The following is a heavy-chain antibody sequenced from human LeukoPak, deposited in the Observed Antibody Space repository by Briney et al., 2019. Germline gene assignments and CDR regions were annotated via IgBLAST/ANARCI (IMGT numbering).Heavy chain of an antibody. CDR1: GGSVSSGSYY. CDR3: ARDEAGIAEP. D-gene: IGHD6-13*01. V-gene: IGHV4-61*01. CDR2: IYYSGST. J-gene: IGHJ4*02. Sequence: PSETLSFTCTVSGGSVSSGSYYWSWIRQPPGKGLEWIGYIYYSGSTNYNPSLKSRVTISVDTSKNQFSLKLSSVTAADTAVYYCARDEAGIAEPWGQGTLVTVSS.